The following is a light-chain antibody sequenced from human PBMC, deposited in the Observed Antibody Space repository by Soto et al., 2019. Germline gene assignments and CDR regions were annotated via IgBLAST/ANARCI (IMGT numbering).Light chain of an antibody. CDR1: QSVLYNSNNKNY. CDR3: QQYYSSPQT. CDR2: WAS. J-gene: IGKJ2*01. Sequence: DIVMTQSQDSLAVSLGERATINCKSSQSVLYNSNNKNYLAWYQQKPGQPPKLLIYWASTRESGVPDRFSGSGSGTDFTLTIRSLQTEDVAVYYCQQYYSSPQTFGQGTKLEIK. V-gene: IGKV4-1*01.